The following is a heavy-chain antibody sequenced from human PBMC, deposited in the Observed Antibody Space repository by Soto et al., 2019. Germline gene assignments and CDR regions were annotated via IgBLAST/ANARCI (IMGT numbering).Heavy chain of an antibody. V-gene: IGHV4-34*01. CDR2: INHSGST. Sequence: SETLSLTCAVYGGSFSCYYWIWIRQPPGKGLEWIGEINHSGSTNYNPSLKSRVTISVDTSKNQFSLKLSSVTAADTAVYYCAGVTTFFYYYYGMDVWGQGTTVTVSS. J-gene: IGHJ6*02. CDR3: AGVTTFFYYYYGMDV. CDR1: GGSFSCYY. D-gene: IGHD4-17*01.